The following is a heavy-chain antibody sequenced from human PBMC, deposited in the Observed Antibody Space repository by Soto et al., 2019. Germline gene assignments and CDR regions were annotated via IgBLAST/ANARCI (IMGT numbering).Heavy chain of an antibody. J-gene: IGHJ4*02. CDR2: ISFDGNNI. CDR3: ETVGCSSICCVTQFDN. Sequence: PGGSLRLSCASSGFNFSFYAMHWVRQTPGKGLEWGAGISFDGNNIYYADSVRGRFTISRDSSSSMLYLQMNNLKPEDSAIYYCETVGCSSICCVTQFDNWGQGTLVTASS. V-gene: IGHV3-30-3*01. CDR1: GFNFSFYA. D-gene: IGHD2-2*01.